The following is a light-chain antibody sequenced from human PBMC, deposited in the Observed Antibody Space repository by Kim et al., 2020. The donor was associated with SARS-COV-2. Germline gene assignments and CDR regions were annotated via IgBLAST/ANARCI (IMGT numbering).Light chain of an antibody. J-gene: IGKJ1*01. CDR3: HQYDKFPQT. Sequence: ARIGDRVTITCQASQDINDYLDWYQQKTGKVPKLLIYYATRLETGVPSRFSGSGSGTDFTLTISSLQPEDIATYYCHQYDKFPQTFGQGTKVDIK. V-gene: IGKV1-33*01. CDR1: QDINDY. CDR2: YAT.